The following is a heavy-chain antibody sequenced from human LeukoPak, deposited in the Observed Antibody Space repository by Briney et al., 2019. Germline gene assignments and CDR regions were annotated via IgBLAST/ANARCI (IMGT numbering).Heavy chain of an antibody. CDR2: MDPNSGNT. J-gene: IGHJ4*02. CDR3: ARSLSFRRGTVRYYFDY. CDR1: GYTFTSYD. V-gene: IGHV1-8*01. D-gene: IGHD3-16*01. Sequence: ASVKVSCKASGYTFTSYDINWVRQATGQGLEWMGWMDPNSGNTGYAQKFQGRVTMTRNTSISTACMELSSLRSEDTAVYYCARSLSFRRGTVRYYFDYWGQGTLVTVSS.